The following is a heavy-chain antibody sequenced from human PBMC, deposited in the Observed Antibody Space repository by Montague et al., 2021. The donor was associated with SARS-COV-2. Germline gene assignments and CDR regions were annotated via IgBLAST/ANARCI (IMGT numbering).Heavy chain of an antibody. V-gene: IGHV4-39*07. Sequence: SETLSLTCTVSRDSISSHNYFWAWIRQPPGKGLEWIASVDYSVLTFYNLSLQSRVTSSVDTSKKQFSLKVNSVTAADTAVYYCAKDGEALAWGTFDIWGQGTMVTVSS. CDR1: RDSISSHNYF. J-gene: IGHJ3*02. CDR2: VDYSVLT. CDR3: AKDGEALAWGTFDI. D-gene: IGHD3-10*01.